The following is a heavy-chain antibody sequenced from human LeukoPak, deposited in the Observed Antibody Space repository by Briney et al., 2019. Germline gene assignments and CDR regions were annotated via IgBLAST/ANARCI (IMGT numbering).Heavy chain of an antibody. CDR3: AKGWLPREYGVGY. CDR1: GFTFSSYG. Sequence: GSLRLSCAASGFTFSSYGMHWVRQAPGKGLEWVAFIRYDGSNKYYADSVKGRFTISRDNSKNTLYLQMNSLRAEDTAVYYCAKGWLPREYGVGYWGQGTLVTVSS. CDR2: IRYDGSNK. D-gene: IGHD5-24*01. J-gene: IGHJ4*02. V-gene: IGHV3-30*02.